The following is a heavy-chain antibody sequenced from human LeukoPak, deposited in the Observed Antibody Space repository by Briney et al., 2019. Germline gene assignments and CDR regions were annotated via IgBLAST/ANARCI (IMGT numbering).Heavy chain of an antibody. CDR3: AATTPGYSYGLGY. V-gene: IGHV1-69*06. CDR1: GGTFSSYA. J-gene: IGHJ4*02. CDR2: IIPIFGTA. D-gene: IGHD5-18*01. Sequence: GASVKVSCKASGGTFSSYAISWVRQAPGQGLEWMGGIIPIFGTANYAQKLQGRVTITADKSTSTAYMELSSLRSEDTAVYYCAATTPGYSYGLGYWGQGTLVTVSS.